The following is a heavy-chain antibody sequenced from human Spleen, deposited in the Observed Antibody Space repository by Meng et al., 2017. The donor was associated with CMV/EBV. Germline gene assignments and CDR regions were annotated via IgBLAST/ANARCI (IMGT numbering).Heavy chain of an antibody. J-gene: IGHJ6*02. CDR3: ASDLIGSGWSVYGMDV. V-gene: IGHV4-4*02. CDR1: NGSSSR. D-gene: IGHD6-19*01. Sequence: NGSSSRWSWVRRHPGNAREGIGEIYHSERTNYNNSLQSRVTISVDKSKNQFSLKLSSVTAADTAVYYCASDLIGSGWSVYGMDVWGQGTTVTVSS. CDR2: IYHSERT.